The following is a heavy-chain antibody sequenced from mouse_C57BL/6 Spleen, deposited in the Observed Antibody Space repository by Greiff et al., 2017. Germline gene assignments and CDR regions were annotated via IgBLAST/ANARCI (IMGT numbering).Heavy chain of an antibody. V-gene: IGHV1-20*01. D-gene: IGHD1-1*01. Sequence: EVQLQQSGPELVKPGDSVKISCKASGYSFTGYFMNWVMQSHGKSLEWIGRINPYNGDTFYNQKFKGKATLTVDKSSSTAHMGLRSLTSEDSAVYYCARGYYGSSPTWFAYWGQGTLVTVSA. CDR3: ARGYYGSSPTWFAY. J-gene: IGHJ3*01. CDR2: INPYNGDT. CDR1: GYSFTGYF.